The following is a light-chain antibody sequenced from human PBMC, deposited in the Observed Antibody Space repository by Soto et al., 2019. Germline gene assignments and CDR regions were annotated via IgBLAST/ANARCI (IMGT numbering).Light chain of an antibody. V-gene: IGKV3-15*01. Sequence: EIVMTQSPATLSVSPGERATLSCRASQSVSSKSAWFQQKPGQAPRLLIYFASTRATDIPARFSGSGSGTEFTLTISSLQSEDCAVYYCQQYNKWPHTFGQGTKLEIK. CDR3: QQYNKWPHT. CDR2: FAS. J-gene: IGKJ2*01. CDR1: QSVSSK.